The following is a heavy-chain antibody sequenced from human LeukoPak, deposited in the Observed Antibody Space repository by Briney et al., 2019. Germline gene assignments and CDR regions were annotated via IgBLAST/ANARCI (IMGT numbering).Heavy chain of an antibody. CDR3: ARSPYCGGDCYSEH. J-gene: IGHJ1*01. Sequence: GGSLRLSCAASGFTFSSYAMSWVRQAPGKGLEWVSAISSSGSTIYYADSVKGRFTISRDNAKNSLYLQMNSLRAEDTAVYYCARSPYCGGDCYSEHWGQGTLVTVSS. V-gene: IGHV3-21*04. D-gene: IGHD2-21*02. CDR1: GFTFSSYA. CDR2: ISSSGSTI.